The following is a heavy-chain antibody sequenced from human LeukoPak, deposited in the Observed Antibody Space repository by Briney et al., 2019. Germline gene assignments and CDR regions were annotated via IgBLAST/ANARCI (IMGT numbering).Heavy chain of an antibody. J-gene: IGHJ4*02. D-gene: IGHD4-17*01. Sequence: SETLSLTCTVSGGSVSSGSDYWSWIRQPPGKGLEWIGYIYYRGSTNYNPSLKSRVTFSVDTSKNQFSLKLNSVTAADTAVYYCARGGDYGDLRYFDYWGQGTLVTVSS. V-gene: IGHV4-61*01. CDR3: ARGGDYGDLRYFDY. CDR2: IYYRGST. CDR1: GGSVSSGSDY.